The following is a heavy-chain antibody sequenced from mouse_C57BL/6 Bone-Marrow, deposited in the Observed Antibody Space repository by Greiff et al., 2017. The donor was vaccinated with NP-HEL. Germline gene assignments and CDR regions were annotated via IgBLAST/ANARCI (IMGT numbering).Heavy chain of an antibody. V-gene: IGHV1-5*01. J-gene: IGHJ3*01. D-gene: IGHD3-3*01. CDR3: TRGRDGRAWFAY. Sequence: EVQLQESGTVLARPGASVKMSCKTSGYTFTSSWMHWVKQRPGQGLEWIGAIYPGNSDTSYNQKFKGKAKLTAVTSASTAYMELSSLTNEDSAVDYCTRGRDGRAWFAYWGQGTLVTVSA. CDR2: IYPGNSDT. CDR1: GYTFTSSW.